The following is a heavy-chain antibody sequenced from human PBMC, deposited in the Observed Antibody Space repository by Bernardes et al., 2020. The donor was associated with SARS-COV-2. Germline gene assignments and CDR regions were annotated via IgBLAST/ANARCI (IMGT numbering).Heavy chain of an antibody. D-gene: IGHD1-26*01. V-gene: IGHV3-33*01. CDR2: IWYDGSNK. CDR3: AREGIVGATTGLDY. Sequence: GGSLRLSCAASGFTFSSYGMHWVRQAPGKGLEWVAVIWYDGSNKYYADSVKGRFTISRDNSKNTLYLQMNSLRAEDTAVYYCAREGIVGATTGLDYWGQGTLVTVSS. J-gene: IGHJ4*02. CDR1: GFTFSSYG.